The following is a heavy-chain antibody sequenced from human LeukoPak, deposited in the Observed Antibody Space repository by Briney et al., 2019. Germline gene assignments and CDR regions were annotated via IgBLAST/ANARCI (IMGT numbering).Heavy chain of an antibody. J-gene: IGHJ4*02. CDR1: GGSISSYY. D-gene: IGHD2-15*01. CDR2: IYISGST. Sequence: SETLSLTCTVSGGSISSYYWSWIRQPAGKGLEWIGHIYISGSTYFNPSLKSRVTMSVDTSNNQFSLKVTSLTAADTAVYYCARVNRYYSGGSCSDVLDSWGQGTLVTVSS. CDR3: ARVNRYYSGGSCSDVLDS. V-gene: IGHV4-4*07.